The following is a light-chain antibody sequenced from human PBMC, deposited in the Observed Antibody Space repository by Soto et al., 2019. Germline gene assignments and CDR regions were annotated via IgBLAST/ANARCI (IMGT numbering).Light chain of an antibody. CDR1: QSVSSN. CDR3: QQYNNWLGT. V-gene: IGKV3-15*01. Sequence: EIVMTQSPATLSVSPGERATVSCRASQSVSSNLAWYQQKPGQAPRLLIYGASTRATGIPARFSGSGSGIEFTLTISSLQSEHFALYYCQQYNNWLGTFGQGTKVEFK. J-gene: IGKJ1*01. CDR2: GAS.